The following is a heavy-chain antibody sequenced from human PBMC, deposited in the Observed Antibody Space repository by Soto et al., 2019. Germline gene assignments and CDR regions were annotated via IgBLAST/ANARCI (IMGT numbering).Heavy chain of an antibody. J-gene: IGHJ3*02. CDR3: ARGGRTSCYALWAFDI. V-gene: IGHV1-2*04. CDR2: INPNSGGT. D-gene: IGHD2-2*01. Sequence: GASVKVSCKASGYTFTGYYIHWVRQAPGQGLEWMGWINPNSGGTNYAQKFQGWATMTRDTSISTAYMELSRLSSGDTAVYYCARGGRTSCYALWAFDIWGKGTMVTVSS. CDR1: GYTFTGYY.